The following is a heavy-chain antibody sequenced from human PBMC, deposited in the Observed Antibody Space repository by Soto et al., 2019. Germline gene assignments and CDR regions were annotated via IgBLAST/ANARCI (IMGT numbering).Heavy chain of an antibody. D-gene: IGHD3-10*01. CDR2: ISGSGGST. CDR1: GFIFSGYA. V-gene: IGHV3-23*01. Sequence: GGSLRLSCAASGFIFSGYAMSWVRQAPGKGLEWVSGISGSGGSTYYADSVKGRFTISRDNSKNTLYLQMNSLRAEDTAVYYCAKDDAAIWFRSNALDIWGQGTMVTVSS. J-gene: IGHJ3*02. CDR3: AKDDAAIWFRSNALDI.